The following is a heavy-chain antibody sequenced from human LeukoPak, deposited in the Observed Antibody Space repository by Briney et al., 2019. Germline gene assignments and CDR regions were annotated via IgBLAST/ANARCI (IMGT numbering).Heavy chain of an antibody. CDR3: AKDLAGPGDL. CDR1: GFTFSSYG. CDR2: ISYDGSNK. Sequence: HPGGSLRLPCAASGFTFSSYGMHWVRQAPGKGLECLAVISYDGSNKYYADSVKGRFTISRDNSKHTLYLQTNTLRADDTAVYYCAKDLAGPGDLWGQGPLVTVSS. J-gene: IGHJ4*02. V-gene: IGHV3-30*18.